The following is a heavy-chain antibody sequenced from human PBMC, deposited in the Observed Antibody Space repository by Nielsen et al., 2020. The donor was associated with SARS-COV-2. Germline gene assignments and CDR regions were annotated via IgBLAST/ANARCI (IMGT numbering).Heavy chain of an antibody. J-gene: IGHJ4*02. V-gene: IGHV6-1*01. Sequence: SETLSLTCAISGDSVSSNSAAWNWIRQSPSRGLEWLGRTYYRSKWYNDNAVSVKSRITINPDTSKNQFSLQLNSVTPEDTAVYYCARDSGPVAAAGIDYWGQGTLVTVSS. CDR3: ARDSGPVAAAGIDY. D-gene: IGHD6-13*01. CDR2: TYYRSKWYN. CDR1: GDSVSSNSAA.